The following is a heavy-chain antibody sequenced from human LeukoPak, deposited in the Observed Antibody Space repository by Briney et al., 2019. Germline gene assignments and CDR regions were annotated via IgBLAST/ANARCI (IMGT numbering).Heavy chain of an antibody. CDR3: AKAAAERCASIKCYPFDS. V-gene: IGHV3-23*01. Sequence: GGSLRLSCAASGFTFSSYAMSWVRQAPGKGLEWVASIVGPGGDTYHAGSVRGRFTISRDNSKNTLYLQMSHLRVEDTALYYCAKAAAERCASIKCYPFDSWGQGTLVAVSS. J-gene: IGHJ4*02. CDR2: IVGPGGDT. D-gene: IGHD1-1*01. CDR1: GFTFSSYA.